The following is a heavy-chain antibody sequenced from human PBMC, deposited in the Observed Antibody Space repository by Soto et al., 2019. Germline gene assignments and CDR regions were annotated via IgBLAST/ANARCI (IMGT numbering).Heavy chain of an antibody. J-gene: IGHJ5*02. D-gene: IGHD1-26*01. CDR3: KWDLEASDP. CDR2: ISSSSSYI. Sequence: GGSLRLSCAASGFTFSSYSMNWVRQAPGKGLEWVSSISSSSSYIYYADSVKGRFTISRDDSKDTLYLQMNSLKTEDTAVYYCKWDLEASDPWGQGTLVTVSS. V-gene: IGHV3-21*03. CDR1: GFTFSSYS.